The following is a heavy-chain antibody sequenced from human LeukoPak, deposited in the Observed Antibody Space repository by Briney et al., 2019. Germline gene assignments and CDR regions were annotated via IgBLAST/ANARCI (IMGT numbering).Heavy chain of an antibody. J-gene: IGHJ6*03. CDR2: MNPNSGNT. CDR3: ARGGSPYYYDSSALESDYYYMDV. V-gene: IGHV1-8*01. Sequence: ASVKVSCKASGYTFTSYDINWVRQATGQGLEWMGWMNPNSGNTGYAQKFQGRVTMTRNTSISTAYMELSSLRSEDTAVYYCARGGSPYYYDSSALESDYYYMDVWGKGTTVTVSS. CDR1: GYTFTSYD. D-gene: IGHD3-22*01.